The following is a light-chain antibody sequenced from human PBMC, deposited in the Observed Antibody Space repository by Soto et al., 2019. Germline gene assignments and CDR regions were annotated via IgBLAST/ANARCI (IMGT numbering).Light chain of an antibody. CDR3: AAWDDSLNDYV. Sequence: QSVLTQPPSVSEAPRQRVTISCSGSRSNIGNNAVNWYEQLPGKAPKLLIYYDDLLPSGVSDLFSGAKSGTSASLAISGLQSEDEADYYCAAWDDSLNDYVFGTWTKVTVL. CDR1: RSNIGNNA. V-gene: IGLV1-36*01. J-gene: IGLJ1*01. CDR2: YDD.